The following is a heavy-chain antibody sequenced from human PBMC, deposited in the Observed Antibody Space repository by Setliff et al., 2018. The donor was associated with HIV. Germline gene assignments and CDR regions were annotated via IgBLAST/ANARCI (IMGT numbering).Heavy chain of an antibody. Sequence: GGFLRLSCVASGFSFSRYTMMWVRHTPGKGLEWVSSITSNLNYKYADSVKGRFTISRDNTKNSLYLQMNSLRAEDTAVYYCAKGDSFVFSYVYPDYWGPGTLVTVSS. V-gene: IGHV3-21*01. J-gene: IGHJ4*02. CDR1: GFSFSRYT. CDR3: AKGDSFVFSYVYPDY. D-gene: IGHD3-22*01. CDR2: ITSNLNYK.